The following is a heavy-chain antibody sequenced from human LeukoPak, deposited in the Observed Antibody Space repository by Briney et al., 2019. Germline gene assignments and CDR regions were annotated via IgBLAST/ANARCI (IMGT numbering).Heavy chain of an antibody. D-gene: IGHD3-22*01. CDR1: GFTVSSNY. CDR3: AREARIKHYYDSSGYQYYYYYGMDV. J-gene: IGHJ6*02. Sequence: GGSLRLSCAASGFTVSSNYMSWVRQAPGKGLEWVSVIYSGGSTYYADSVKGRFTISRHNSKNTLYLQMNSLRAEDTAVYYCAREARIKHYYDSSGYQYYYYYGMDVWGQGTTVTVSS. V-gene: IGHV3-53*04. CDR2: IYSGGST.